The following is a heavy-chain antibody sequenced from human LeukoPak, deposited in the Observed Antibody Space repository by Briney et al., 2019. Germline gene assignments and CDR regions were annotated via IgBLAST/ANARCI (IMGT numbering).Heavy chain of an antibody. CDR3: ARRYYDSSGYYLPSGYYYYGMDV. Sequence: ASVKVSCKASGYTFTSYGISWVRQAPGQGLEWMGWISAYNGNTNYAQKLQGRVTMTTDTSTSTAYMELRSLRSDDTAVYYCARRYYDSSGYYLPSGYYYYGMDVWGQGTTVTVSS. V-gene: IGHV1-18*01. J-gene: IGHJ6*02. D-gene: IGHD3-22*01. CDR1: GYTFTSYG. CDR2: ISAYNGNT.